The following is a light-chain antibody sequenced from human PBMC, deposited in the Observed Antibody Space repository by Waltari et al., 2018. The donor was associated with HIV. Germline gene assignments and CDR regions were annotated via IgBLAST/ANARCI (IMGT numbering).Light chain of an antibody. CDR2: WAS. V-gene: IGKV4-1*01. CDR3: QQTYTIPPT. Sequence: DILMPQSPDPLAVSLGERATIHSKSSQNVFYSSNNRNYLSWYQQKAGQPPTLIIYWASSRQSGVPDRFSGSGSGTDFTLTISSLQAEDVAVYFCQQTYTIPPTFGGGTKVEIK. J-gene: IGKJ4*01. CDR1: QNVFYSSNNRNY.